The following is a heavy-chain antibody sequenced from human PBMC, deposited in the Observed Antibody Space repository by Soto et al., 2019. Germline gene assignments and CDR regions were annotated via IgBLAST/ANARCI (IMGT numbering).Heavy chain of an antibody. D-gene: IGHD3-9*01. CDR1: GGTFSSYS. J-gene: IGHJ4*02. Sequence: GASVKVSCKASGGTFSSYSISWVRQAPGQGLEWMGGIIPIFGTANYAQKFQGRVTITADESTSTAYMELSSLRSEDTAVYYCARAGDYDILTVKWSPFDYWGQGTLVTVSS. CDR3: ARAGDYDILTVKWSPFDY. CDR2: IIPIFGTA. V-gene: IGHV1-69*13.